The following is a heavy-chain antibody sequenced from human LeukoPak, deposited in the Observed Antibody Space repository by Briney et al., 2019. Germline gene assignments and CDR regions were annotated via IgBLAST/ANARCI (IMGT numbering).Heavy chain of an antibody. V-gene: IGHV3-21*04. J-gene: IGHJ5*02. D-gene: IGHD3-9*01. CDR3: AKLHHFDWLLVSNWFDP. CDR2: ISDSSAFI. Sequence: PGGSLRLSCAASGFTFSTYSMDWVRQAPGKGLEWVSSISDSSAFIYYAESVRGRFTISRDNAKNSLFLQMNRLRAEDTALYYCAKLHHFDWLLVSNWFDPWGQGTLVTVSS. CDR1: GFTFSTYS.